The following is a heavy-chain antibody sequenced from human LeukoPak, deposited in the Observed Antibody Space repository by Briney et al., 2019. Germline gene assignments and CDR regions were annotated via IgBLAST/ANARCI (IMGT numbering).Heavy chain of an antibody. D-gene: IGHD1-14*01. V-gene: IGHV4-59*01. CDR2: ISHSGST. CDR3: AAMRYGRDYYYGMDV. J-gene: IGHJ6*02. Sequence: SETLSLTCSVTGGSINSYYWSWIRQPPGKGLEWIGYISHSGSTDSNPSLKSRVTISLDTSKNQFSLRLTSVTAADTAVYYCAAMRYGRDYYYGMDVWGQGTTVTVSS. CDR1: GGSINSYY.